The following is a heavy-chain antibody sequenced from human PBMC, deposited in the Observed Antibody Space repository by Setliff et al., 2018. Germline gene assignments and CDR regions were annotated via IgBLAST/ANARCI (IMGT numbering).Heavy chain of an antibody. Sequence: ASVKVSCKASGYAFTTYYMHWARQAPGQGLEWIGVINPSDGSTTYAQKFQGRVTMTRDTSTNTVYMQLSSLRSEDTAVYYCARENMAKNFWGEHSDYWGQGTLVTVSS. CDR3: ARENMAKNFWGEHSDY. V-gene: IGHV1-46*01. CDR2: INPSDGST. D-gene: IGHD3-3*01. CDR1: GYAFTTYY. J-gene: IGHJ4*02.